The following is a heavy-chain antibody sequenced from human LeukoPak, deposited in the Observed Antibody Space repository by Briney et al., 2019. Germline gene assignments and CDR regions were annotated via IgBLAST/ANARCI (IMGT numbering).Heavy chain of an antibody. CDR1: GFTFSSYA. D-gene: IGHD5-18*01. V-gene: IGHV3-23*01. J-gene: IGHJ4*02. CDR2: ISGGGGST. CDR3: AKSRGYSYGYPEGFDY. Sequence: PGGSLRLSCAASGFTFSSYAMSWVRQAPGKGLEWASAISGGGGSTYYADSVKGRFTISRDNSKNTLYLQMNSLRAEDTAVYYCAKSRGYSYGYPEGFDYWGQGTLVTVSS.